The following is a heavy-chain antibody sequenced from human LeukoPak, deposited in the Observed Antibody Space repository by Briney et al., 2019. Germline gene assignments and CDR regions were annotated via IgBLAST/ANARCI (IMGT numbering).Heavy chain of an antibody. CDR3: ARGSRRLRRFDY. CDR1: GYTFTSYD. V-gene: IGHV1-8*03. CDR2: MNPNSGNT. D-gene: IGHD4-17*01. Sequence: ASVKVSCKASGYTFTSYDINWVRQATGRGLEWMGWMNPNSGNTGYAQKFQGRVTITRNTSMSTAYMELSSLRSEDTAVYYCARGSRRLRRFDYWGQGTLVTVSS. J-gene: IGHJ4*02.